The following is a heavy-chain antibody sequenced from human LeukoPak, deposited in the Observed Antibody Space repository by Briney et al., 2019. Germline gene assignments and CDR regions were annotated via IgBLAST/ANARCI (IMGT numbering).Heavy chain of an antibody. CDR3: PTDLPRSTSCSHDY. V-gene: IGHV3-15*01. Sequence: AGSLRLSCSASGFTFSNSWTLWVRQAPGRGLEWVGRIKRDIDDGTTDYAAPVKGRFTITRDESRKKLYLEMNSLKTEDTAVYYCPTDLPRSTSCSHDYWGQGTQVTVSS. J-gene: IGHJ4*02. D-gene: IGHD2/OR15-2a*01. CDR2: IKRDIDDGTT. CDR1: GFTFSNSW.